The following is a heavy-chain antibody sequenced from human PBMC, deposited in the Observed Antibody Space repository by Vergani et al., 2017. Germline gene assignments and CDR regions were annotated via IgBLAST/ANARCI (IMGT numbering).Heavy chain of an antibody. CDR3: ARDYGGFDTDYYNWFDP. Sequence: EVQLVESGGGLVQPGGSLRLSCAASGFTVSSNYMSWVRQAPGKGLEWVSVIYSGGSTYYADSVKGRFTISRDNSKNTLYLQMNSLRAEDTAVYYCARDYGGFDTDYYNWFDPWGQGTLVTVSS. V-gene: IGHV3-66*01. CDR1: GFTVSSNY. D-gene: IGHD4-23*01. CDR2: IYSGGST. J-gene: IGHJ5*02.